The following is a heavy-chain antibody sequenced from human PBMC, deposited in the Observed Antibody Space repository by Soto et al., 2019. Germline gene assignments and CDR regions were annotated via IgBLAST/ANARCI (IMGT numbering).Heavy chain of an antibody. V-gene: IGHV4-4*02. J-gene: IGHJ4*02. CDR2: IFHSGST. D-gene: IGHD2-15*01. Sequence: SETVSLTCAVFGGSISNSNWWTWVRQPPGKGLDWIGEIFHSGSTNYNSSLMGRVTISVDKANNQFSLNLSSVTAADTAVYYCAHRPIVVAAIWGQGILVIFSS. CDR1: GGSISNSNW. CDR3: AHRPIVVAAI.